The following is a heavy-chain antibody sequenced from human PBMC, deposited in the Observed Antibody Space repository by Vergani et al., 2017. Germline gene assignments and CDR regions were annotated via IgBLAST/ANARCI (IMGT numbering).Heavy chain of an antibody. J-gene: IGHJ3*02. Sequence: EVQLVESGGGLVKPGGSLTLSCAASGFMFNNYNLNWVRQVPGKGLEWVSTISTRSSYTHYADSVRGRFTISRDDAQNSLYLQKNSLRAEDAAVYYCATSGTIHIVVAASDNEAFDMWGQGTVVTVSS. CDR2: ISTRSSYT. CDR3: ATSGTIHIVVAASDNEAFDM. D-gene: IGHD2-15*01. CDR1: GFMFNNYN. V-gene: IGHV3-21*01.